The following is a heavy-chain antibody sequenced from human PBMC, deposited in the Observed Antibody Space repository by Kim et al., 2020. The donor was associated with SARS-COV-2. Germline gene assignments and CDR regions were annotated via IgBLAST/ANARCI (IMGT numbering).Heavy chain of an antibody. CDR3: ARDSSWDDLLDFFQFD. Sequence: GGSLRLSCAASGFPFSIYRMSWVRQAPGKGLEWVARIKQDGSDQNYVDSVKGRFTISRDNARNSLHLQMTRLRVEDTAIYYCARDSSWDDLLDFFQFD. D-gene: IGHD3-3*01. CDR2: IKQDGSDQ. CDR1: GFPFSIYR. J-gene: IGHJ4*01. V-gene: IGHV3-7*01.